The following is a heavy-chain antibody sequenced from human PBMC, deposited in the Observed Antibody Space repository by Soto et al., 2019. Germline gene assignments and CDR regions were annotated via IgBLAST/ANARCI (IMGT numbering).Heavy chain of an antibody. CDR2: MNPNSGNT. CDR1: GYTLTNYA. V-gene: IGHV1-8*02. Sequence: ASVTVSCKASGYTLTNYAISWVRQATGQGLEWMGWMNPNSGNTGYAQKFQGRVTMTRNTSISTAYMELSSLRSEDTAVYYCARTLYGDNVDYWGQGTLVTVSS. CDR3: ARTLYGDNVDY. J-gene: IGHJ4*02. D-gene: IGHD4-17*01.